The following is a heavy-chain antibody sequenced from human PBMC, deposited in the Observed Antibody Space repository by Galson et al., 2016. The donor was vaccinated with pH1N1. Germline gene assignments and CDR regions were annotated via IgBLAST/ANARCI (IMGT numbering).Heavy chain of an antibody. CDR1: GFTFSSHG. CDR3: AKDVAVAGTNYFDH. D-gene: IGHD6-19*01. CDR2: ITGGGRT. Sequence: SLRLSCAASGFTFSSHGMSWVRQTPGRGLEWLSHITGGGRTYAADSVKGRFTISRDNSKNTVYLEMNSLSAEDTAVYFCAKDVAVAGTNYFDHWGQGTLVTISS. J-gene: IGHJ4*02. V-gene: IGHV3-23*01.